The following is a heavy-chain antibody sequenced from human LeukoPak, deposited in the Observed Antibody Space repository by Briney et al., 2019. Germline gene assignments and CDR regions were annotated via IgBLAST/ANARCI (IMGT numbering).Heavy chain of an antibody. J-gene: IGHJ6*02. CDR2: IYYSGST. D-gene: IGHD6-13*01. CDR3: AGLSGGYSSSWYGVGYYYGMDV. Sequence: PETLSLTCTVSGGSISSSSYYWGWIRQPPGKGLEWIGSIYYSGSTYYNPSLKSRVTISVDTSKNQFSLKLSSVTAADTAVYYCAGLSGGYSSSWYGVGYYYGMDVWGQGTTVTVSS. CDR1: GGSISSSSYY. V-gene: IGHV4-39*01.